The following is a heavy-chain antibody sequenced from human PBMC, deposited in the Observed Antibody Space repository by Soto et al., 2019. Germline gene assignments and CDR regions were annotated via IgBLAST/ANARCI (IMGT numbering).Heavy chain of an antibody. Sequence: SETLSLTCTVSGGSISSYYWSWIRQPPGKGLEWIGYIYYSGSTNYNPSLKSRVTISVDTSKDQFSLKLSSVTAADTAVYYCARSSSGFYYGMDVWGQGTTVTVSS. CDR3: ARSSSGFYYGMDV. CDR2: IYYSGST. CDR1: GGSISSYY. D-gene: IGHD6-19*01. J-gene: IGHJ6*02. V-gene: IGHV4-59*01.